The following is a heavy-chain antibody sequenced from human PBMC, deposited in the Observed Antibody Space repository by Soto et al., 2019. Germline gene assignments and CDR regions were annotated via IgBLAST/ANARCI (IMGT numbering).Heavy chain of an antibody. CDR1: GGSISSYY. Sequence: SETLSLTCTVSGGSISSYYWSXIRQPQGKGLEWIGYIYYSGSTNYNPSLKSRVTISVDTSKNQFSLKLSSVTAADTAVYYCARLGAVYGSGSYYKNYYYMDVWGKGTTVTVSS. CDR3: ARLGAVYGSGSYYKNYYYMDV. J-gene: IGHJ6*03. V-gene: IGHV4-59*08. D-gene: IGHD3-10*01. CDR2: IYYSGST.